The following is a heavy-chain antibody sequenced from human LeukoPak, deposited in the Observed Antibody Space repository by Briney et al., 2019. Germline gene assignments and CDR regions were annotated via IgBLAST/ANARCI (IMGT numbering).Heavy chain of an antibody. J-gene: IGHJ4*02. CDR3: ARDYRDFTVTTHFDY. D-gene: IGHD4-17*01. Sequence: ASVKVSCKASGYTFTSYYMHWVRQAPGQGLEWMGIINPSGGSTSYAQKFQGRVTMTRDTSTSTVYMELSSLRSEDTAVYYCARDYRDFTVTTHFDYWDQGTLVTVSS. V-gene: IGHV1-46*01. CDR1: GYTFTSYY. CDR2: INPSGGST.